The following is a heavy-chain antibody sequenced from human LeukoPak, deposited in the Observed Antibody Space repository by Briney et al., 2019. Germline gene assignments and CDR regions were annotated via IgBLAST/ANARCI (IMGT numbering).Heavy chain of an antibody. CDR1: GFTFRTHS. V-gene: IGHV3-48*01. CDR3: ARWGYNALDY. D-gene: IGHD1-14*01. J-gene: IGHJ4*02. CDR2: ISSSSSTM. Sequence: GGSLRLSCAASGFTFRTHSMNWVRQAPGKGLEWVSYISSSSSTMYFADSVKGRVTISRDNAKNSLYPQMNSLGPEDTAVYYCARWGYNALDYWGQGTLVTVSS.